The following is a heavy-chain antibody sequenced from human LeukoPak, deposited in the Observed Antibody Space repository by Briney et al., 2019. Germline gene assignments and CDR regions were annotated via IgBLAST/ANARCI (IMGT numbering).Heavy chain of an antibody. J-gene: IGHJ5*02. Sequence: GASVKVSCKASGYTFTGYYMHWVRQAPGQGLEWMGWINPNSGGTNYAQKFQGRATMTRDTSISTAYMELSRLRSDDTAVYYCARGAGVLYWWSYVGEPNWFDPWGQGTLVTVSS. D-gene: IGHD2-8*02. CDR3: ARGAGVLYWWSYVGEPNWFDP. CDR1: GYTFTGYY. V-gene: IGHV1-2*02. CDR2: INPNSGGT.